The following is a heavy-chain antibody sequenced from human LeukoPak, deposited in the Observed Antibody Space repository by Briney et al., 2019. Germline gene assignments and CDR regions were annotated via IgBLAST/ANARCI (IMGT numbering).Heavy chain of an antibody. CDR3: ARQEQQLIYNWFDP. CDR2: IYTSGST. D-gene: IGHD6-13*01. V-gene: IGHV4-61*02. CDR1: GGSISSGSYY. J-gene: IGHJ5*02. Sequence: SQTLSLTCTVSGGSISSGSYYWSWIRQPAGKGLEWIGRIYTSGSTIYSPSLKSRVTISVDTSKNQFSLRLTSVTAADTAVYYCARQEQQLIYNWFDPWGQGTLVTVSS.